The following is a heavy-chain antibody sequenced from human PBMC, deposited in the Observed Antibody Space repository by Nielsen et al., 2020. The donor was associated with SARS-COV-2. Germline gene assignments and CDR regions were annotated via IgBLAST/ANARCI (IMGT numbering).Heavy chain of an antibody. CDR3: ARGYSSSWSTYYYYYMDV. V-gene: IGHV1-18*01. Sequence: ASVQVSCKASGYTFTTYGISWVRQAPGQGLEWMGRVSTHNGNTNYVQKLQGRVTMTTDTSTSTAYMELSSLRSEDTAVYYCARGYSSSWSTYYYYYMDVWGKGTTVTVSS. D-gene: IGHD6-13*01. J-gene: IGHJ6*03. CDR1: GYTFTTYG. CDR2: VSTHNGNT.